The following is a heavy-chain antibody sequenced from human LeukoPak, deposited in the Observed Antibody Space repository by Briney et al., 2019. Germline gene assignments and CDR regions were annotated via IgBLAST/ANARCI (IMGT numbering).Heavy chain of an antibody. Sequence: GGSLRLSCAASGFTFDDYAMHWVRQAPGKGLEWVSGISWNSGSIGYADSVKGRFTISRDNAKRSLYVQMNSLRAEDTAVYYCARIGYDGSSFDYWGQGTLVTVSS. V-gene: IGHV3-9*01. D-gene: IGHD1-26*01. CDR1: GFTFDDYA. CDR2: ISWNSGSI. CDR3: ARIGYDGSSFDY. J-gene: IGHJ4*02.